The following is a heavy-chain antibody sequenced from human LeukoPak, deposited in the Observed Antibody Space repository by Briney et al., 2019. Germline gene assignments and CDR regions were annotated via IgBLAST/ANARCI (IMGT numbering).Heavy chain of an antibody. V-gene: IGHV7-4-1*02. CDR2: INTNTGDP. J-gene: IGHJ4*02. CDR3: AREAQIYYDY. CDR1: GYTFSSYA. Sequence: ASVKVSCKASGYTFSSYALHWVRQAPGRGLEWLGWINTNTGDPTYAQDFTGRFVLSLDTSVTTAYLQISSLKAEDTAVYYCAREAQIYYDYWGQGALVTVAS.